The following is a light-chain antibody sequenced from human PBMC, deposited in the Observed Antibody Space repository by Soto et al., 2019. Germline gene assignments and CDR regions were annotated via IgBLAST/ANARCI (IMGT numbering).Light chain of an antibody. J-gene: IGKJ1*01. V-gene: IGKV3-11*01. Sequence: EIVLTQSPATLSLSPGERATLSCRASQSVSSYLAWYQQKPGQAPRLLIYDASSRPTDIPARFSGSGSGTDFTLTISGLQSEDFAVYYCQQYNHWWTFGQGTKVDIK. CDR3: QQYNHWWT. CDR2: DAS. CDR1: QSVSSY.